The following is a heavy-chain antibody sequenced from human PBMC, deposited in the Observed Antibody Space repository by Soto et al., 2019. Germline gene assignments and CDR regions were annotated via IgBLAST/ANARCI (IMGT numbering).Heavy chain of an antibody. CDR2: IYWDDDK. J-gene: IGHJ2*01. CDR1: GFSLSTSGVG. Sequence: SGPTLVNPTQTLTLTCTFSGFSLSTSGVGVGWIRQPPGKALEWLALIYWDDDKRYSPSLKSRLTITKDTSKNQVVLTMTNMDPVDTATYYCAHSGDYDFWSGYYKAWYFDLWGRGTLVTVSS. CDR3: AHSGDYDFWSGYYKAWYFDL. V-gene: IGHV2-5*02. D-gene: IGHD3-3*01.